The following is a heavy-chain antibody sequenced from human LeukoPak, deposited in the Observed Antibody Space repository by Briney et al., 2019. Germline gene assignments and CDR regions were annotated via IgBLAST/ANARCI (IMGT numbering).Heavy chain of an antibody. CDR2: IWHDGSNK. CDR1: GFTFSSYV. D-gene: IGHD6-13*01. J-gene: IGHJ6*02. CDR3: ARGGYSRYYYGMDV. Sequence: GGSLRLSCAASGFTFSSYVIHWVRQAPGKGLEWVALIWHDGSNKYYGDSVKDRFTISRDNSKNTLYLQMDSLRDEDTAVYYCARGGYSRYYYGMDVWGQGTTVTVSS. V-gene: IGHV3-33*01.